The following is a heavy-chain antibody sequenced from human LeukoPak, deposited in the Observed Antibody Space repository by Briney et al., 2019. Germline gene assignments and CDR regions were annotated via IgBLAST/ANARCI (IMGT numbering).Heavy chain of an antibody. Sequence: GGSLRLSCAASGFTFSSYAMHWVRRAPGKGLEYVSAISSDGGSTYYANSVKGRFTISRDNSKNTLYLQMGSLRAEDMAVYYCARAVAYYYYYMDVWGKGTTVTVSS. V-gene: IGHV3-64*01. CDR1: GFTFSSYA. CDR2: ISSDGGST. CDR3: ARAVAYYYYYMDV. J-gene: IGHJ6*03. D-gene: IGHD2-15*01.